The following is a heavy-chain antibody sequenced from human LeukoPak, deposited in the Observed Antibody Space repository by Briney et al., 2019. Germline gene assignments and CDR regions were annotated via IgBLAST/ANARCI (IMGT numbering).Heavy chain of an antibody. J-gene: IGHJ4*02. CDR2: IWYDGSNK. V-gene: IGHV3-33*06. CDR1: GFTFSSYG. CDR3: AKGGYYDYVWGSRNSYFDY. D-gene: IGHD3-16*01. Sequence: GRSLRLSCAASGFTFSSYGMHWVRQAPGKGLEWVAVIWYDGSNKYYADSVKGRFTISRDNSKNTLYLQMNSLRAEDTAGYYCAKGGYYDYVWGSRNSYFDYWGQGTLVTVSS.